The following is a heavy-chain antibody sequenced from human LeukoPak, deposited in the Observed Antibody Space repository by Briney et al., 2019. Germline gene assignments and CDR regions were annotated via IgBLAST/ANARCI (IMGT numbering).Heavy chain of an antibody. CDR1: GGTFSSYA. J-gene: IGHJ4*02. CDR2: IIPIFGTA. Sequence: SVKVSCKASGGTFSSYAISWVRQAPGQGLEWMGGIIPIFGTANYAQKFQGRVTITADESTSTAYMELSSLRSEDTAVYYCARGRWVGTTQAYYLDYWGQGTLVTVSS. CDR3: ARGRWVGTTQAYYLDY. D-gene: IGHD1-26*01. V-gene: IGHV1-69*13.